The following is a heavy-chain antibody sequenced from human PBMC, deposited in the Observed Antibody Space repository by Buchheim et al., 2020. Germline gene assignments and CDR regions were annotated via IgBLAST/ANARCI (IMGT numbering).Heavy chain of an antibody. CDR3: ARSYCSGGSCFVRDPLHWFDP. CDR2: ISSSSSTI. V-gene: IGHV3-48*02. CDR1: GFTFSSYS. D-gene: IGHD2-15*01. J-gene: IGHJ5*02. Sequence: EVQLVESGGGLVQPGGSLRLSCAASGFTFSSYSMNWVRQAPGKGLEWVSYISSSSSTIYYADSVKGRFTISRDNAKNSLYLQMNSLRDEDTAVYYCARSYCSGGSCFVRDPLHWFDPWGQGTL.